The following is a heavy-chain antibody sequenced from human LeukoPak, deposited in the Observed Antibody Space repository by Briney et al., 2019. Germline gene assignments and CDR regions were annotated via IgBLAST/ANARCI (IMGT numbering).Heavy chain of an antibody. CDR1: GDSISSSNW. CDR3: ARTTYYDFWSGYYVDAFDI. Sequence: SGTLSLTCAVSGDSISSSNWWSWVRQPPGKGLEWIGEIYHSGSTNYNPSLKSRVTISVDKSKNQFSLKLSSVTAADTAVYYCARTTYYDFWSGYYVDAFDIWGQGTMVTVSS. D-gene: IGHD3-3*01. CDR2: IYHSGST. V-gene: IGHV4-4*02. J-gene: IGHJ3*02.